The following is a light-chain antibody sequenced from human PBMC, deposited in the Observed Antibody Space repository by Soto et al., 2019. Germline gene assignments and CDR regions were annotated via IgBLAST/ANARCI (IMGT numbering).Light chain of an antibody. J-gene: IGKJ1*01. CDR3: QQYYPNSWS. CDR1: QGFLSSPNNKNY. V-gene: IGKV4-1*01. CDR2: WAS. Sequence: DIVMTQSPDSLAVSLGERATVNCKSVQGFLSSPNNKNYLAWYEHKPGQPPKMLIYWASIRESGAPDRFSGSGSGTDFTLTISSLQSEDVAVYYCQQYYPNSWSFGQGTKVDIK.